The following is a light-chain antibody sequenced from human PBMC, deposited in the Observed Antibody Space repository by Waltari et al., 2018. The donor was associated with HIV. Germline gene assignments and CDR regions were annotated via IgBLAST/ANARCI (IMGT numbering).Light chain of an antibody. CDR3: AVWDDSLRSVL. J-gene: IGLJ3*02. CDR2: TNI. CDR1: RSNIESNP. V-gene: IGLV1-44*01. Sequence: QSVLTQPPSASGTPGQRVNVSCSGGRSNIESNPVNWYRQFPGDAPKLLIYTNIQRPSGVPDRFSGSKSGTSASLAISGLQSEDEADFYCAVWDDSLRSVLFGGGTRLTVL.